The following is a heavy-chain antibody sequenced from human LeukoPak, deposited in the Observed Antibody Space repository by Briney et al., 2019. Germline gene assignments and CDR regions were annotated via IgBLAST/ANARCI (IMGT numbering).Heavy chain of an antibody. J-gene: IGHJ4*02. V-gene: IGHV3-21*01. CDR2: ISSSSSYI. CDR3: ARDLYYYDSSGYSNY. D-gene: IGHD3-22*01. Sequence: GGSLRLSCAASGFTFSSYSMNWVRQAPGKGLEWVSSISSSSSYIYYADSVKGRFTISRDNAKNSLYLQTNSLRAEDTAVYYCARDLYYYDSSGYSNYWGQGTLVTVSS. CDR1: GFTFSSYS.